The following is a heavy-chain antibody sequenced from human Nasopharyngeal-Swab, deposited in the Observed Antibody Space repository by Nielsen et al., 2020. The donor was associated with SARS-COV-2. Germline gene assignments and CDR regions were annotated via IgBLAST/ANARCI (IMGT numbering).Heavy chain of an antibody. CDR1: GFTFSSYA. D-gene: IGHD3-16*01. V-gene: IGHV3-23*01. Sequence: GESLKISCAASGFTFSSYAMSWVRQAPGKGLEWVSAISGSGGSTYYADSVKGRFTISRDNAKNSLYLQMNSLRAEDTAVYYCARDHRTPGGDYYYYGMDVWGQGTTVTVSS. CDR2: ISGSGGST. J-gene: IGHJ6*02. CDR3: ARDHRTPGGDYYYYGMDV.